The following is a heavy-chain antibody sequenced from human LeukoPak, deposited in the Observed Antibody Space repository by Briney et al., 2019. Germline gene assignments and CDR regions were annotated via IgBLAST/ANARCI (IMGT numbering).Heavy chain of an antibody. CDR2: IYHSGST. CDR1: GYSISSGYY. Sequence: SETLSLTCSVSGYSISSGYYWGWIRQPPGKGLEWIGRIYHSGSTYYNPPLKSRVTISVDTSKNQFSLKLSSVTAADTAVYYCASLYYYASGSYFDYWGQGTLVTVSS. J-gene: IGHJ4*02. CDR3: ASLYYYASGSYFDY. V-gene: IGHV4-38-2*01. D-gene: IGHD3-10*01.